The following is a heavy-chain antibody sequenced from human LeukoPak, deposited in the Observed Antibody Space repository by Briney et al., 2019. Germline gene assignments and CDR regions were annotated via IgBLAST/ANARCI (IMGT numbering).Heavy chain of an antibody. CDR1: GASISSSSYY. J-gene: IGHJ4*02. CDR2: IYYSGST. D-gene: IGHD3-10*01. Sequence: SETLSLTCTVSGASISSSSYYWGWIRQPPGKGLEWIGSIYYSGSTYYNPSLKSRVTISIDTSKNQFSLRLSSVTAADTAVYYCARDSFGGASDYWGQGTLVTVSS. CDR3: ARDSFGGASDY. V-gene: IGHV4-39*07.